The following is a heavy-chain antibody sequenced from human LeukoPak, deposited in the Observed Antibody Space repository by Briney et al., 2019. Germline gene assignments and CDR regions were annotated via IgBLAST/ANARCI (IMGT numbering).Heavy chain of an antibody. Sequence: SQTLSLTCTVSGGSISSGSYYWSWIRQPAGKGLEWIGRIYTSGSTNYNPSLKSRVTISVDTSKNQFSLKLSSVTAADTAVYYCAREREIAAAGTIFDYWGQGTLVTVSS. CDR2: IYTSGST. J-gene: IGHJ4*02. CDR3: AREREIAAAGTIFDY. CDR1: GGSISSGSYY. V-gene: IGHV4-61*02. D-gene: IGHD6-13*01.